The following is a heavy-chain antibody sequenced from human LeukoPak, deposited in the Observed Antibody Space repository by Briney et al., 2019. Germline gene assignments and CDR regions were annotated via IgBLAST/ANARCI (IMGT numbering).Heavy chain of an antibody. CDR2: IDTSGSYI. Sequence: PGGSLRLSCGASGFIFSSYAMSWVRQAPGKGLEWVSFIDTSGSYIYYGDSLKGRVTISRDNAKNSLYLQMNGLRAEDTAVYYCARGRSITLLRGVAMSDGFDIWGQGAMVTVSS. D-gene: IGHD3-10*01. V-gene: IGHV3-21*01. CDR1: GFIFSSYA. J-gene: IGHJ3*02. CDR3: ARGRSITLLRGVAMSDGFDI.